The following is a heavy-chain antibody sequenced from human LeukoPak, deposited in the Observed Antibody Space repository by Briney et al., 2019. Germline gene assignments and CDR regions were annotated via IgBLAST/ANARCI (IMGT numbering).Heavy chain of an antibody. V-gene: IGHV1-18*01. D-gene: IGHD3-22*01. Sequence: ASVKVSCKASGYTFTSYGISWVRQAPGQGLEWMGWISAYNGNTNYAQKLQGRVTMTTDTSTSTAYMELRSLRSDNTAVYYCARQTYYYDQFDYWGQGTLVTVSS. CDR2: ISAYNGNT. CDR3: ARQTYYYDQFDY. CDR1: GYTFTSYG. J-gene: IGHJ4*02.